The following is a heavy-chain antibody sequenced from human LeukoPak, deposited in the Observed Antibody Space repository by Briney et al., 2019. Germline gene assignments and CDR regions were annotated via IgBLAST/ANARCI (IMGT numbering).Heavy chain of an antibody. CDR3: ARARVGVVIGWFDP. CDR1: GGSISSSNW. CDR2: IYHSGST. J-gene: IGHJ5*02. V-gene: IGHV4-4*02. Sequence: SETLSLTCAVSGGSISSSNWWSWVRQPPGKGLEWIGEIYHSGSTNYNPSLKSRVTISVDKSKNQFSLKLSSVTAADTAVYYCARARVGVVIGWFDPWGQGTLVTVSS. D-gene: IGHD3-3*01.